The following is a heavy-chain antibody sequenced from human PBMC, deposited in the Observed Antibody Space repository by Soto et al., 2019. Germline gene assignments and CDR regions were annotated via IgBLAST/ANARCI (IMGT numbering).Heavy chain of an antibody. V-gene: IGHV4-30-4*01. Sequence: QVQLQESGPGLVKPSQTLSLTCTVSGGSISSGDYYWSWIRQPPGKGLEWIGYIYYSGSTYYNPSLKSRVTISVDTSKNQFSLKLISVTAADTAVYYCARDPPPHDYGDYGGFDYWGQGTLVAVSS. CDR3: ARDPPPHDYGDYGGFDY. D-gene: IGHD4-17*01. CDR2: IYYSGST. J-gene: IGHJ4*02. CDR1: GGSISSGDYY.